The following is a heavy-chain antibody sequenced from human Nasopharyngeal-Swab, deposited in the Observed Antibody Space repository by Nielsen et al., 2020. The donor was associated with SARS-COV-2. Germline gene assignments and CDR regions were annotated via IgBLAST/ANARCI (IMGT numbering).Heavy chain of an antibody. V-gene: IGHV4-39*07. CDR2: VFSSGST. CDR3: ARDVSGDYLGLPFDH. J-gene: IGHJ4*02. Sequence: WIRQPPGKGLEWIGTVFSSGSTYYPSLKSRVTMSVDTSKNQFSLKLTSVTAADTAVYYCARDVSGDYLGLPFDHWGRGTLVTVSS. D-gene: IGHD4-17*01.